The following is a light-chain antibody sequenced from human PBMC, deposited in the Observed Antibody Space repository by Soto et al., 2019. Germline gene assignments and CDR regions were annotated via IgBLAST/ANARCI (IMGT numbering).Light chain of an antibody. CDR1: SSNIGAGYD. V-gene: IGLV1-40*01. Sequence: QSVLTQPPSVSGAPGQRVTISCTGSSSNIGAGYDVHWYQQLPGTAPKLLIYGNSNRPSGVPDRFSGSKSGTSASLAITGLQAEDEADYYCQSYDSSLTGWVFGGRTKLIVL. CDR2: GNS. CDR3: QSYDSSLTGWV. J-gene: IGLJ3*02.